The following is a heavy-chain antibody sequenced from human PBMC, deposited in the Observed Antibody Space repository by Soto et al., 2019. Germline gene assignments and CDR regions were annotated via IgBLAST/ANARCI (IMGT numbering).Heavy chain of an antibody. J-gene: IGHJ4*02. CDR3: AKDVSLRGWVYLDVDD. CDR2: INWNSGSV. CDR1: GFTFDHYA. D-gene: IGHD3-9*01. V-gene: IGHV3-9*01. Sequence: EVHLVESGGGLVQPGRSLRLSCAASGFTFDHYAMHWVRQAPGKGLEWVSGINWNSGSVRYADSVKGRFTISRDNAKNTLHLQMNSLRVEDTAVYYCAKDVSLRGWVYLDVDDWGQGTLVTVSS.